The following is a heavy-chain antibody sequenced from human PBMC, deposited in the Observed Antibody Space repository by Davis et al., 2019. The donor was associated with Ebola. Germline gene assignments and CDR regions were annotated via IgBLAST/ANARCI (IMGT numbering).Heavy chain of an antibody. V-gene: IGHV1-8*01. D-gene: IGHD3-3*01. CDR3: ASTSSPRGSYDFWSGYGRLDY. J-gene: IGHJ4*02. Sequence: AASVKVSCKASGYTFTSYAINWVRQATGQGLEWMGWMNPNSGNTGYAQKFQGRVTITRDTSASTAYMELSSLRSEDTAVYYCASTSSPRGSYDFWSGYGRLDYWGQGTLVTVSS. CDR2: MNPNSGNT. CDR1: GYTFTSYA.